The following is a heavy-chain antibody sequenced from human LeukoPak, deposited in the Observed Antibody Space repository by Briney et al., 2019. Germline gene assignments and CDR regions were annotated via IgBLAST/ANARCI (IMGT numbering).Heavy chain of an antibody. D-gene: IGHD3-10*01. Sequence: PVKVSCKASGGTFSSYAISWVRQAPGQGLERMGGIIPIFGTANYAQKFQGRVTITADKSTSTAYMELSSLRSEDTAVYYCARDRYHYGSGSYYNRPLEGWGQGTLVTVSS. V-gene: IGHV1-69*06. J-gene: IGHJ4*02. CDR2: IIPIFGTA. CDR1: GGTFSSYA. CDR3: ARDRYHYGSGSYYNRPLEG.